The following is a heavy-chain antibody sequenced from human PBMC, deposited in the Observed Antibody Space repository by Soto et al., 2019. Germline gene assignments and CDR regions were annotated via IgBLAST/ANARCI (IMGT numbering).Heavy chain of an antibody. CDR3: ARSRRGGLPDDAFDG. D-gene: IGHD2-2*01. CDR1: GYTFTDYG. V-gene: IGHV1-18*01. CDR2: ISAYNGNT. Sequence: GASVKVSCKASGYTFTDYGIAWVRQAPGQGLEWMGWISAYNGNTKYVQKFQGRVTMTIDTFTSTAYMDLTSLRSDDTAMYYCARSRRGGLPDDAFDGWGQGTMVTVSS. J-gene: IGHJ3*01.